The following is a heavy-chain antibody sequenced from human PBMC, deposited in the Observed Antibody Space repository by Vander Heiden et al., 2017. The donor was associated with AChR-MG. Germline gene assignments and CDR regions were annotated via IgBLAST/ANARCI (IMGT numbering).Heavy chain of an antibody. CDR3: ARDLLRSAFDI. V-gene: IGHV3-33*01. J-gene: IGHJ3*02. CDR1: GFTFSSYG. CDR2: IWYDGSNK. Sequence: QVQLVESGGGVVQPGRSLRLSCAASGFTFSSYGMHWVGQAPGKGLEWVAVIWYDGSNKYYADSVKGRFTISRDNSKNTLYLQMNSLRAEDTAVYYCARDLLRSAFDIWGQGTMVTVSS. D-gene: IGHD3-10*02.